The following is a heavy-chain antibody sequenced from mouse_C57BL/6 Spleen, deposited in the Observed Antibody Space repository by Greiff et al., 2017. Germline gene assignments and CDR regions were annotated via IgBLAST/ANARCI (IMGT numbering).Heavy chain of an antibody. V-gene: IGHV7-3*01. Sequence: EVKLVESGGGLVQPGGSLSLSCAASGFTFTDYYMSWVRQPPGKALEWLGFIRNKANGYTTEYSASVKGRFTISRDNSQSILYLQMNALRAEDSATYYCARSFYYGSSRFAYWGQGTLVTVSA. D-gene: IGHD1-1*01. CDR2: IRNKANGYTT. J-gene: IGHJ3*01. CDR1: GFTFTDYY. CDR3: ARSFYYGSSRFAY.